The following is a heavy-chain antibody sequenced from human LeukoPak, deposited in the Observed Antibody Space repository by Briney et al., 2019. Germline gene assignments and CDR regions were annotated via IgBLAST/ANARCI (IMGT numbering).Heavy chain of an antibody. CDR2: IHPSGNT. CDR3: ALHYTDSSGNQNWFDP. D-gene: IGHD3-22*01. CDR1: GYSITTVYY. V-gene: IGHV4-38-2*01. Sequence: SETLSLTCAVSGYSITTVYYWGWIRQPPGKGLEWIGSIHPSGNTYYKSSLKSRLTISVDTSKNQFSLKLSSVTAADTAVYYCALHYTDSSGNQNWFDPWGQGTLVTVSS. J-gene: IGHJ5*02.